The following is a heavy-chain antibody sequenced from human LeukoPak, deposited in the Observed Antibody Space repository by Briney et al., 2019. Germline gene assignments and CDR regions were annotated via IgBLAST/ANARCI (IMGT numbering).Heavy chain of an antibody. CDR1: GGSISSYY. D-gene: IGHD2-21*02. V-gene: IGHV4-4*07. Sequence: PSETLSLTCTVSGGSISSYYWSWIRQPAGKGLEWIGRIYTSGSTNYNPSLKSRVTISVDKSKNQFSLKLSSVTAADTAVYYCARGATISETGYFDFWGQGTPVTVSS. CDR3: ARGATISETGYFDF. CDR2: IYTSGST. J-gene: IGHJ4*03.